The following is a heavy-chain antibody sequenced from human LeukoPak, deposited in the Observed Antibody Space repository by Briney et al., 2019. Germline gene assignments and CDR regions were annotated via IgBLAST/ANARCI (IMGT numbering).Heavy chain of an antibody. Sequence: ASVKVSCKASGYTFTSYGISWVRQAPGQGLEWMGWISAYNGNTNYAQKLQGRVTMTTGTSTSTAYMELRSLRSDDTAVYYCARDIGYCSSTSCHPYGYWGQGTLVTVSS. CDR1: GYTFTSYG. CDR2: ISAYNGNT. D-gene: IGHD2-2*01. CDR3: ARDIGYCSSTSCHPYGY. J-gene: IGHJ4*02. V-gene: IGHV1-18*01.